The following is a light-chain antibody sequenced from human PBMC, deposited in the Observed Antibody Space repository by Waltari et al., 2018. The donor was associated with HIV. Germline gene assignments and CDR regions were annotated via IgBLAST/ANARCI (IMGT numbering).Light chain of an antibody. J-gene: IGLJ3*02. V-gene: IGLV10-54*01. CDR1: SNNVGNQG. CDR3: SAWDISLSAWV. Sequence: QAGLTQPPSVSKGLGQTATLTCTGNSNNVGNQGAAWLQQHQRRPPKPISPRNNNRPSGISDRLSTSRSGNTASLTFTGLQPEDEAYYYCSAWDISLSAWVFGGGTKLTVL. CDR2: RNN.